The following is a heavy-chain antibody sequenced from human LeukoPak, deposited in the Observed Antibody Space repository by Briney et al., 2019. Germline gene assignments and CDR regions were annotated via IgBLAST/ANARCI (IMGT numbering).Heavy chain of an antibody. V-gene: IGHV4-38-2*01. CDR2: INHSGST. J-gene: IGHJ6*03. CDR1: GYSISSGYY. CDR3: ATLVWFGYHMDV. Sequence: PSETLSLTCAVSGYSISSGYYWGWIRQPPGKGLEWIGEINHSGSTNYNPSLKSRVTISVDASKNQFSLKLSSVTAADTAVYYCATLVWFGYHMDVWGKGTTVTVSS. D-gene: IGHD3-10*01.